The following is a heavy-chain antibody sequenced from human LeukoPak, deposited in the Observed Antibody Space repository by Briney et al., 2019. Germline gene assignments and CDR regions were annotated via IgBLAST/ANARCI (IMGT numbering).Heavy chain of an antibody. D-gene: IGHD3-22*01. CDR1: GYTFTSYG. CDR2: IIPIFGTA. V-gene: IGHV1-69*06. Sequence: SVKVSCKASGYTFTSYGISWVRQAPGQGLEWMGGIIPIFGTANYAQKFQGRVTITADKSTSTAYMELSSLRSEDTAVYYCASSYYGSSSSGWFDPWGQGTLVTVSS. J-gene: IGHJ5*02. CDR3: ASSYYGSSSSGWFDP.